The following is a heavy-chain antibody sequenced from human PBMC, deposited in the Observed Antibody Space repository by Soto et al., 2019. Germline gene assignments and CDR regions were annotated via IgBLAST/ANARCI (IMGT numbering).Heavy chain of an antibody. CDR2: ISYDGSFV. J-gene: IGHJ6*02. CDR1: GLTFIDYG. CDR3: AKERGRNRNFAMDV. V-gene: IGHV3-30*18. D-gene: IGHD1-1*01. Sequence: WGSLRLSCVVSGLTFIDYGFHFVRQSPGKGLDWVAAISYDGSFVYYADSVRGRFTISRDNSRNTLDLQMNTLRHEDTAVYYCAKERGRNRNFAMDVWGQGTSVTVSS.